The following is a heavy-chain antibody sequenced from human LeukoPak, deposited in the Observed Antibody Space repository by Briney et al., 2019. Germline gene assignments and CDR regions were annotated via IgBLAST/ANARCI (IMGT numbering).Heavy chain of an antibody. CDR1: GFTVSSNY. J-gene: IGHJ6*02. D-gene: IGHD6-13*01. CDR2: IYRGGDP. Sequence: GGSLRLSCAASGFTVSSNYMDWVRQAPGKGLDWVSAIYRGGDPYYADSVKGRFTISRDNSKNTLYLQMNSLRAEDTAVYYCARDRAAADDYYYYGMDVWGQGTTVTVSS. V-gene: IGHV3-53*01. CDR3: ARDRAAADDYYYYGMDV.